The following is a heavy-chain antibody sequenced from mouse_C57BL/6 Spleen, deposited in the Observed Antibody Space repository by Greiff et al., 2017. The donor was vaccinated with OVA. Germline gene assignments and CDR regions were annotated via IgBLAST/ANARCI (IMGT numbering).Heavy chain of an antibody. J-gene: IGHJ3*01. D-gene: IGHD1-1*01. V-gene: IGHV1-81*01. CDR1: GYTFTSYG. Sequence: VQLQQPGAELARPGASVKLSCKASGYTFTSYGISWVKQRPGQGLEWIGKIYPTSGNTYYNQKFKGKATLTADKSSSTAYMALRSLTSDESAVDFCARDEDSRGFAYWGQGTLVTVSA. CDR2: IYPTSGNT. CDR3: ARDEDSRGFAY.